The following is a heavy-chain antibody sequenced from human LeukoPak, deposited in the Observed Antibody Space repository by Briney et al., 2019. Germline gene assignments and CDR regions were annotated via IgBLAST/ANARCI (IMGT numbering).Heavy chain of an antibody. Sequence: GRSLRLSCAASGFTFSSYGMHWVRQAPGKGLEWVSSISFDGSNKYYEASVKGRFTISRDNSKNTLYLQMNSLRAEDTAVYYCARAPGYAGDSSELDSWGQGTLVTVSS. CDR3: ARAPGYAGDSSELDS. CDR1: GFTFSSYG. D-gene: IGHD6-19*01. V-gene: IGHV3-30*03. CDR2: ISFDGSNK. J-gene: IGHJ4*02.